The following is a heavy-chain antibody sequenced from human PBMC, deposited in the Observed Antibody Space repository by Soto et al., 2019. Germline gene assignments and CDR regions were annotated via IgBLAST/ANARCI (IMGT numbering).Heavy chain of an antibody. Sequence: SETLSLTCTVSGGSISSGDYYWSWIRQHPGKGLEWIGYIYNSGNSYYNPSLQSRVTMSVDTSKNQFSLNLTSVTAADTAVYFCARGSLTTGPFDPWGQGTQVTVSS. CDR2: IYNSGNS. CDR1: GGSISSGDYY. J-gene: IGHJ5*02. CDR3: ARGSLTTGPFDP. V-gene: IGHV4-31*03. D-gene: IGHD2-8*02.